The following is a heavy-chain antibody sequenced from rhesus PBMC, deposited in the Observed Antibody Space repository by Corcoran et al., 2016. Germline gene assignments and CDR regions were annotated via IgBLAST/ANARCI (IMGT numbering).Heavy chain of an antibody. Sequence: QVQLQESGPAVVKPSATLSLTCAVSGGSISSSNWWSWIRQSPGKGLEWIGGIYGSGGSTEYNPSPKSRVTISIDTSKNQFSLKRSSVTAADTAVYYCARHPYWGGFDYWGQGVLVTVSS. V-gene: IGHV4-93*02. J-gene: IGHJ4*01. CDR2: IYGSGGST. D-gene: IGHD3-34*01. CDR1: GGSISSSNW. CDR3: ARHPYWGGFDY.